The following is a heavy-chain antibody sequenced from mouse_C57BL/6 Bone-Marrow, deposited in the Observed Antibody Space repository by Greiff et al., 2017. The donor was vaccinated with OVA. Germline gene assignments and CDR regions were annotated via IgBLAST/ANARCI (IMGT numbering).Heavy chain of an antibody. CDR3: ARDRVIDGPFAY. CDR2: ISDGGSYT. J-gene: IGHJ3*01. D-gene: IGHD1-1*01. CDR1: GFTFSSYA. Sequence: EVQVVESGGGLVKPGGSLKLSCAASGFTFSSYAMSWVRQTPEKRLEWVATISDGGSYTYYPDNVKGRFTISRDNAKNTLYLQMSHLKSEDTAMYYCARDRVIDGPFAYGGQGTLVTVSA. V-gene: IGHV5-4*01.